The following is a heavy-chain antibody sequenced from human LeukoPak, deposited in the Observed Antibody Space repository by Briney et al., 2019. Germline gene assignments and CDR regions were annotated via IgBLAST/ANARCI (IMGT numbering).Heavy chain of an antibody. D-gene: IGHD3-10*01. Sequence: GGSLRLSWVDSAFTFSRYGFNWVRQAPGKGLEWVSSISSSSSYIYYADSVKGRFTISGENAKNSLYLQMNSLRAEDTAVYYCARGGGYGVKIDYWGQGTLVTVSS. CDR3: ARGGGYGVKIDY. CDR2: ISSSSSYI. V-gene: IGHV3-21*04. J-gene: IGHJ4*02. CDR1: AFTFSRYG.